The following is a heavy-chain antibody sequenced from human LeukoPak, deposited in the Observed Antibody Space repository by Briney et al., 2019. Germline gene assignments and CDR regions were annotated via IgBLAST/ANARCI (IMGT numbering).Heavy chain of an antibody. CDR2: ISGDGGRT. CDR1: GFTFDDYA. J-gene: IGHJ5*02. V-gene: IGHV3-43*02. Sequence: PGGSLRLSCAASGFTFDDYAMHWVRQAPGKGLEWVSLISGDGGRTYYADSVKGRFTVSRDNSKNSLYLQMNSVRTEDTASYYCVKDLYLDPWGQGTLVTVSS. CDR3: VKDLYLDP. D-gene: IGHD3-16*01.